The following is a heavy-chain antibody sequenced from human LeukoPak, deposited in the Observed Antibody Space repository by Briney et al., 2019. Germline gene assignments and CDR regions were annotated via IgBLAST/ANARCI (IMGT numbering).Heavy chain of an antibody. Sequence: GGSLRLSCAASGFTFSSYSMNWVRQAPGKGLEWVSYISSSSSTIYYADSVKGRFTISRDNAKNSLYLQMNSLRAEDTAVYYCARDSGVLRFLEWLAPTYYYYMDVWGKGTTVTISS. CDR1: GFTFSSYS. V-gene: IGHV3-48*01. D-gene: IGHD3-3*01. CDR3: ARDSGVLRFLEWLAPTYYYYMDV. CDR2: ISSSSSTI. J-gene: IGHJ6*03.